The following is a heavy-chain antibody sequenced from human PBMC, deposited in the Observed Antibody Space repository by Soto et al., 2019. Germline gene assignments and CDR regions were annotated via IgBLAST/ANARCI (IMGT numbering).Heavy chain of an antibody. V-gene: IGHV2-5*02. CDR1: GFSLSTSGVG. Sequence: QITLKESGPTLVKPTQTLTLTCTFSGFSLSTSGVGVGWIREPPGKALEWLALIYWDDEKRYSPSLKTRLTITKDTSKNQVVRTRTNMDPVDTPAYYCTQENVRGDVWGQGTTVTVSS. CDR2: IYWDDEK. J-gene: IGHJ6*02. CDR3: TQENVRGDV.